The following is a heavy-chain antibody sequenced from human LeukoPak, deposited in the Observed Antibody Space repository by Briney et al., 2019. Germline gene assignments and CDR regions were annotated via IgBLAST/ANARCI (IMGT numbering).Heavy chain of an antibody. CDR3: ARDPQLAHFDY. J-gene: IGHJ4*02. V-gene: IGHV1-46*01. CDR1: GYTFTSYY. D-gene: IGHD6-13*01. Sequence: ASVKVSCKASGYTFTSYYMHWVRQAPGQGLEWMGIINPSGGSTSYAQKFQGRVTMTRDMSTSTVYMELSSLRSEDTAVYYCARDPQLAHFDYWGQGTLVTVSS. CDR2: INPSGGST.